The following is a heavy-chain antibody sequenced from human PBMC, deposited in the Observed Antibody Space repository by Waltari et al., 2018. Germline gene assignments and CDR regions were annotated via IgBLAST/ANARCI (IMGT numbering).Heavy chain of an antibody. CDR2: GSFDGMTT. V-gene: IGHV3-30*18. CDR3: AKDAFGNTYLDH. CDR1: GFSLSHFG. D-gene: IGHD3-10*01. J-gene: IGHJ5*02. Sequence: QVQLVESGGGVVQPGMSLRLSCAASGFSLSHFGMHWVRQAPGKGLGWVALGSFDGMTTYYAASVGGRLTISRDNSKNTLYLDINTLRVDDTAIYYCAKDAFGNTYLDHWGQGTLVTVSS.